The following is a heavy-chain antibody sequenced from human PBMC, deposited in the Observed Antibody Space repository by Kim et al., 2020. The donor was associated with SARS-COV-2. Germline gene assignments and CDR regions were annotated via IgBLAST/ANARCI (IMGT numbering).Heavy chain of an antibody. CDR3: ARGVSYGGGAFDI. CDR2: ISSSSSYT. D-gene: IGHD3-10*01. V-gene: IGHV3-11*05. CDR1: GFTFSDYY. J-gene: IGHJ3*02. Sequence: GGSLRLSCAASGFTFSDYYMSWIRQAPGKGLEWVSYISSSSSYTNYADSVKGRFTISRDNAKNSLYLQMNSLRAEDTAVYYCARGVSYGGGAFDIWGQGTMVTVSS.